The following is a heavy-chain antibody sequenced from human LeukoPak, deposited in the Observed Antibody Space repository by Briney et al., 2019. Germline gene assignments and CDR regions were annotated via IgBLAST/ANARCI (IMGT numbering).Heavy chain of an antibody. V-gene: IGHV3-9*01. J-gene: IGHJ4*02. CDR2: ISWNSGSI. D-gene: IGHD5-18*01. Sequence: PGGSLRLSCAASGFTFDDYAMHWVRQAPGKGLEWVSGISWNSGSIGYADSVKGRFTISRDNAKNSLYLQMNSLRAEDTALYYCAKDIRGYSYGFQADYWGQGTLVTVSS. CDR3: AKDIRGYSYGFQADY. CDR1: GFTFDDYA.